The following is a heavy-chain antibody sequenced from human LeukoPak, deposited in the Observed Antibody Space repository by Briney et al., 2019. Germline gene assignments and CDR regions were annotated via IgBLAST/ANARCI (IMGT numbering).Heavy chain of an antibody. V-gene: IGHV4-61*01. CDR2: IYYSGST. Sequence: RTSETLSLTCTVSGGSISSSRYDWSWIRQPPGKGLEWIGYIYYSGSTNYNPSLKSRVTISVDTSKYQFSLKLSSVTAADTAVYYCARGHPAFDIWGQGTMVTVSS. CDR1: GGSISSSRYD. J-gene: IGHJ3*02. CDR3: ARGHPAFDI.